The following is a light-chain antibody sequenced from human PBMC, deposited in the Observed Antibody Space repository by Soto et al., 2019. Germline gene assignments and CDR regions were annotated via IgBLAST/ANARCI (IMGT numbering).Light chain of an antibody. CDR1: SSDVGGYNY. V-gene: IGLV2-14*01. CDR3: SSYTSSSTVL. J-gene: IGLJ2*01. CDR2: GVS. Sequence: QPVLTQPASVSGPPGQSITISCAGTSSDVGGYNYVSWYQQYPDKAPKLMIYGVSNRPSGVSNRFSASKSGNTASLTISGLQAEDEAASYCSSYTSSSTVLFGGGTKLTV.